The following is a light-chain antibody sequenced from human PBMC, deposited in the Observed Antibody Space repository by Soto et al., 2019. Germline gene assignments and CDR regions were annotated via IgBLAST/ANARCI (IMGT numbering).Light chain of an antibody. V-gene: IGKV2-28*01. CDR3: MLSLHSRT. J-gene: IGKJ1*01. CDR2: LGS. Sequence: TQSPPSLPVAPGEPSSSSCMLSQILLHSNGHNYLEWYLQKRGQSPELLIYLGSNRASGVPDRIGGSGGGTDFPPYRSRVPAEGVGVYSRMLSLHSRTGGQGTQVDIK. CDR1: QILLHSNGHNY.